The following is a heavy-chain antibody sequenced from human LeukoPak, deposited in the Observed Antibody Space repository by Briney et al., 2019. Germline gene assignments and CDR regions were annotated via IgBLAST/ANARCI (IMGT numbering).Heavy chain of an antibody. J-gene: IGHJ4*02. CDR2: IFGSGGNP. D-gene: IGHD6-19*01. CDR1: GFTFTSYA. Sequence: PGGSLRLSCAASGFTFTSYAMYWVRQAPGKGLEWVSGIFGSGGNPHYADSVKGRFTLSRDNSKNTVYLQMNSLRAEDTAVYYCAKTTTGYSSGRYPGWPVDYWGQGTLVTVSS. V-gene: IGHV3-23*01. CDR3: AKTTTGYSSGRYPGWPVDY.